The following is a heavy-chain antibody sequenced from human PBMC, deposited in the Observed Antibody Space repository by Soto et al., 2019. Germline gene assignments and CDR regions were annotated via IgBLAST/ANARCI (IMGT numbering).Heavy chain of an antibody. CDR3: ARMYYDFCSGYYQNWFEP. V-gene: IGHV1-18*01. D-gene: IGHD3-3*01. Sequence: QVQLVQSGAEVKKPGASVKVSCKASGYTFTSYGISWVRQAPGQGLEWMGWISAYNGNTNYAQKLQGRVTMTTDTSTSTAYMELRSLRSDDTAVYYCARMYYDFCSGYYQNWFEPWGQGTLVTVSS. CDR1: GYTFTSYG. J-gene: IGHJ5*02. CDR2: ISAYNGNT.